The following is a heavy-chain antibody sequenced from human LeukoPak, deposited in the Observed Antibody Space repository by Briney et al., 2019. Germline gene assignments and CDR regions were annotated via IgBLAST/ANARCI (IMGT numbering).Heavy chain of an antibody. J-gene: IGHJ4*02. CDR2: ISGDGGST. CDR3: AKDINRYCSGGSCYSQFDY. D-gene: IGHD2-15*01. Sequence: PGGSLRLSCAASGFTFDDYAMHWVRQAPGKGLEWVSLISGDGGSTYYADSVKGRFTISRDNSKNSLYLQMNSLRTEDTASYYCAKDINRYCSGGSCYSQFDYWGQGTLVTVSS. CDR1: GFTFDDYA. V-gene: IGHV3-43*02.